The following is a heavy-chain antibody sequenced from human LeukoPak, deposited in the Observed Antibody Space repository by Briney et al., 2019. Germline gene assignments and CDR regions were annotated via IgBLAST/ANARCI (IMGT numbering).Heavy chain of an antibody. CDR3: ARGNIAVAGTYAFEI. J-gene: IGHJ3*02. D-gene: IGHD6-19*01. V-gene: IGHV3-21*01. Sequence: PGGSLRLACAASGFTFSSYRTNWVRQAPGKGLEWVSSISGSSTYIYYADSVQGRFTISRDNANNSLYLQMNNLRAEDTALYYCARGNIAVAGTYAFEIWGQGTMITVSS. CDR1: GFTFSSYR. CDR2: ISGSSTYI.